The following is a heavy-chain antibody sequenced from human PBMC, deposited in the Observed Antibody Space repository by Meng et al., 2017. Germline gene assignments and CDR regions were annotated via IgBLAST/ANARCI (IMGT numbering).Heavy chain of an antibody. V-gene: IGHV3-74*01. J-gene: IGHJ6*02. Sequence: GESLKISCAASGSTFSSYEMNCVRQAPGKGLVWVSRINRDGSSTSYADSVKGRFTISRDNAKNTLYLQMNSLRAEDTALYYCARSEPYYYYGMDVWGQGTTVTVSS. CDR1: GSTFSSYE. CDR2: INRDGSST. CDR3: ARSEPYYYYGMDV.